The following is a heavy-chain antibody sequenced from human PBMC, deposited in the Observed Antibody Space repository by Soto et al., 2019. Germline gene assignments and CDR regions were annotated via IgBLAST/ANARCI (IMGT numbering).Heavy chain of an antibody. Sequence: QVQLQESGPGLMKPSQTLSLTCTVSGASIGRGGYYWTWIRQHPGKALEWMGHIHFSGETNYNPSLMGRLTMSIDTSTNQFSLNLAAVTAADTAMYYCARDQGGELDYWGQGTLVTVSS. CDR2: IHFSGET. CDR3: ARDQGGELDY. V-gene: IGHV4-31*03. CDR1: GASIGRGGYY. D-gene: IGHD1-26*01. J-gene: IGHJ4*02.